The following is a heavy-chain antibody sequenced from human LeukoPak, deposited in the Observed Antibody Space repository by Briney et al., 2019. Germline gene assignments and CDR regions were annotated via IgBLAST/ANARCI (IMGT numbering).Heavy chain of an antibody. CDR1: GFTLSNSW. V-gene: IGHV3-74*01. CDR2: INNDGSRT. Sequence: PGGSLRLSCAASGFTLSNSWMFWVRQPPGKGLKYVSEINNDGSRTSYADSVKGRSTISRDGAENTLFLQMNSLRAEDTAVYFCARGGVSGGFDYWGQGTLVTVSS. CDR3: ARGGVSGGFDY. J-gene: IGHJ4*02. D-gene: IGHD3-10*01.